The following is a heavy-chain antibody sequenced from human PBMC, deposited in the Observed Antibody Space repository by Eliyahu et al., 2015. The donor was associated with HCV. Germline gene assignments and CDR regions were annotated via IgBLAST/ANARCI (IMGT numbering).Heavy chain of an antibody. D-gene: IGHD3-16*02. V-gene: IGHV3-7*03. Sequence: RQAPGKGLEWVANIKQDGSEKYYVDSVKGRFTISRDNAKNSLYLQMNSLRAEDTAVYYCAVLGELSEIDYWGQGTLVTVSS. CDR2: IKQDGSEK. CDR3: AVLGELSEIDY. J-gene: IGHJ4*02.